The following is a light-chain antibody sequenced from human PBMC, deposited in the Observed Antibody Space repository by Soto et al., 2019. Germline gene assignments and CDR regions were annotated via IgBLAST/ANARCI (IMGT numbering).Light chain of an antibody. CDR1: QSVNSNY. Sequence: EIVLTQSPGTLSLSPGERAILSCRASQSVNSNYLAWYQQKPGQAPRLLIYGASSRATGVPNRFSGSGSGTDFTPTISSLEPEDFAVYYCHQYGLSPRHPFGQGTKLEIK. CDR2: GAS. V-gene: IGKV3-20*01. J-gene: IGKJ2*01. CDR3: HQYGLSPRHP.